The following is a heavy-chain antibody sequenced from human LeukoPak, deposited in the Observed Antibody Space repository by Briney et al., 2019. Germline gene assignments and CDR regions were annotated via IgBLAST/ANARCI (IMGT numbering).Heavy chain of an antibody. CDR2: IKQDGSEK. V-gene: IGHV3-7*03. CDR1: GFTFSSYW. D-gene: IGHD3-22*01. CDR3: ARSPPGYWPGFDI. J-gene: IGHJ3*02. Sequence: PGGSLRLSCAASGFTFSSYWMSWVRQAPGKGLEWVANIKQDGSEKYYVDSVKGRFTISRDNAKNSLYLQMNSLRAEDTAVYYCARSPPGYWPGFDIWGQGTMVTVSS.